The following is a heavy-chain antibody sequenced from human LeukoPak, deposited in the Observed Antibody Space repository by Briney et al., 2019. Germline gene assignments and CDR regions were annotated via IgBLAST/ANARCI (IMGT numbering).Heavy chain of an antibody. Sequence: RPGGSLRLSCAASGFPFQDSGLSWVRQAPGKGLEWISGINWNGDTTVYAGSVKGRFTISRDNAKNSLYLQMNSLRADDTAFYYCARQTRGYAYYFDYWGQGTLVTVSS. CDR2: INWNGDTT. CDR3: ARQTRGYAYYFDY. CDR1: GFPFQDSG. V-gene: IGHV3-20*04. D-gene: IGHD2-2*01. J-gene: IGHJ4*02.